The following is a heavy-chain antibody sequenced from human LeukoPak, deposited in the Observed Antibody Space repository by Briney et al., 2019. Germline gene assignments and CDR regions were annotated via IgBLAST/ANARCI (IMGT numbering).Heavy chain of an antibody. Sequence: TGRSLRLSCAASGFTFDDYAMHWVRQAPGKGLEWVSGIRWNSCSIGYADSVKGRFTISRDNAKNSLYLQMNSLRAEDTALYYCAKDRGGSYYSGFDYWGQGTLVTVSS. CDR3: AKDRGGSYYSGFDY. J-gene: IGHJ4*02. CDR2: IRWNSCSI. V-gene: IGHV3-9*01. CDR1: GFTFDDYA. D-gene: IGHD1-26*01.